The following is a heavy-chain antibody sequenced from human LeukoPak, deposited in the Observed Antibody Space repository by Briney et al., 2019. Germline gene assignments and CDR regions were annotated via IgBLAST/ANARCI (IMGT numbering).Heavy chain of an antibody. CDR1: GGTFSSYA. Sequence: ASVKVSCKASGGTFSSYAISWVRQAPGQGLEWMGRINPNSGGTNYAQKFQGRVTMTRDTSVSTAYMELSRLRSDDTAVYYCASAMVSSNFDYWGQGTLVTVSS. CDR3: ASAMVSSNFDY. CDR2: INPNSGGT. V-gene: IGHV1-2*06. D-gene: IGHD5-18*01. J-gene: IGHJ4*02.